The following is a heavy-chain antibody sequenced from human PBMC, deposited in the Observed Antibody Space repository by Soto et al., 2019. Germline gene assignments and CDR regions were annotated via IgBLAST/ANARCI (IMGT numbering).Heavy chain of an antibody. CDR2: VYYSGYT. CDR1: GGSISSSH. D-gene: IGHD3-10*01. Sequence: SETLSLTCTVSGGSISSSHWSWSRQPPGRGLEWIGYVYYSGYTNYNPSLKGRVAMSIDTSKSRFSLRLNSVTAADTAVYYCERLTYYASTGRLDYWGQGIQVTVSS. CDR3: ERLTYYASTGRLDY. V-gene: IGHV4-59*01. J-gene: IGHJ4*02.